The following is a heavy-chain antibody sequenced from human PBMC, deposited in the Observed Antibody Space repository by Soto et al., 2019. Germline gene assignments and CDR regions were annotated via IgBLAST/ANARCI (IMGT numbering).Heavy chain of an antibody. CDR2: IIPISGTT. J-gene: IGHJ6*02. Sequence: QVQLVQSGAEVKKPGSAVQVSCKASGGTFSTHAIIWVRQAPGHGLEWMGGIIPISGTTYYTQKFQGRVTITADEPTSTAFMELSSLKSEDTAVFYCARGYCSGGNCYSGMDVWGQGTMVTIYS. CDR3: ARGYCSGGNCYSGMDV. V-gene: IGHV1-69*01. D-gene: IGHD2-15*01. CDR1: GGTFSTHA.